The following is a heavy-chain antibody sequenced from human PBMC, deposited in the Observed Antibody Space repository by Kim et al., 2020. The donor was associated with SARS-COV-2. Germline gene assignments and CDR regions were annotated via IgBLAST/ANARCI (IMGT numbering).Heavy chain of an antibody. CDR2: FDPEDGET. D-gene: IGHD2-2*01. Sequence: ASVKVSCKVSGYTLTELSMHWVRQAPGKGLEWMGGFDPEDGETIYAQKFQGRVTMTEDTSTDTAYMELSSLRSEDTAVYYCATAYCSSSSCYGYYYYGMDYWGQGTPVTVSS. V-gene: IGHV1-24*01. CDR1: GYTLTELS. J-gene: IGHJ6*02. CDR3: ATAYCSSSSCYGYYYYGMDY.